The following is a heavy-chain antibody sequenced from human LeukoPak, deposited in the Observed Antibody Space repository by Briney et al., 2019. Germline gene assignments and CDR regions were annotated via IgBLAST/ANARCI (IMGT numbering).Heavy chain of an antibody. D-gene: IGHD3-10*01. V-gene: IGHV4-59*01. CDR1: GGSLSTYY. Sequence: SETLSLTCTVSGGSLSTYYWSWIRQPPGKELEWIGDIYYSGSTNYNPSLKSRLTISVDTSKNQFSLKLNSVTAADTAVYSCARGGPSYYGSGSPFDYWGQGTLVTISS. CDR2: IYYSGST. CDR3: ARGGPSYYGSGSPFDY. J-gene: IGHJ4*02.